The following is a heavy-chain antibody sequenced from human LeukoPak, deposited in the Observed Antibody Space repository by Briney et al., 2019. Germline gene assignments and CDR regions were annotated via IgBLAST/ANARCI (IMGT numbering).Heavy chain of an antibody. D-gene: IGHD2-2*01. CDR2: IKSKTDGETT. Sequence: PGGSLRLSCAASGFTFSNAWMSWVRQAPGKGLEWVGRIKSKTDGETTDYAAPVKGRFTISRDDSKNTLYLQMNSLKTEDTAVYYCTTRRAPAAMLFDYWGQGTLVTVSS. V-gene: IGHV3-15*01. CDR3: TTRRAPAAMLFDY. J-gene: IGHJ4*02. CDR1: GFTFSNAW.